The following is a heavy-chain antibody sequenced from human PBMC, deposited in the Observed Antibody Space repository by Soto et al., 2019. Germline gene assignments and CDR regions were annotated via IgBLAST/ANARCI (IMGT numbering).Heavy chain of an antibody. CDR2: ISGSGGST. CDR3: ARDVIIFGELSGYYMDV. J-gene: IGHJ6*03. Sequence: GGSLRLSCAASGFTFSSYAMSWIRQAPGKGLEWVSAISGSGGSTYYADSVKGRFTISRDNSKNTLYLQMNSLRAEDTAVYYCARDVIIFGELSGYYMDVWGKGTTVTVSS. D-gene: IGHD3-10*02. V-gene: IGHV3-23*01. CDR1: GFTFSSYA.